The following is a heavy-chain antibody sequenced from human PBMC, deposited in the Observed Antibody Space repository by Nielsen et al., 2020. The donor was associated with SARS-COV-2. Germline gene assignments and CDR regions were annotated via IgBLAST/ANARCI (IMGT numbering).Heavy chain of an antibody. J-gene: IGHJ4*02. CDR2: INWNGGST. CDR1: GFTFDDYA. V-gene: IGHV3-20*04. CDR3: ATGCGGDCSSFDY. Sequence: GGSLRLSCAASGFTFDDYAMHWVRQAPGKGLEWVSGINWNGGSTGYADSVKGRFTISRDNAKNSLYLQMNSLRAEDTALYYCATGCGGDCSSFDYWGQGTLVTVSS. D-gene: IGHD2-21*02.